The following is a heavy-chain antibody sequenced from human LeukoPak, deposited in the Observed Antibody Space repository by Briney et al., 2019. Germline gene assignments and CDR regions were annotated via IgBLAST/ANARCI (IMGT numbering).Heavy chain of an antibody. Sequence: PSETLSLTCTVSGGSISSSSYYWGWIRQPPGKGLEWIGSIYYSGSTYYNPSLKSRVTISVDTSKNQFSLKLSSVTAADTAVYYCASFLWFGESEEGYYLDYWGQGTLVTVSS. CDR2: IYYSGST. CDR1: GGSISSSSYY. D-gene: IGHD3-10*01. V-gene: IGHV4-39*01. J-gene: IGHJ4*02. CDR3: ASFLWFGESEEGYYLDY.